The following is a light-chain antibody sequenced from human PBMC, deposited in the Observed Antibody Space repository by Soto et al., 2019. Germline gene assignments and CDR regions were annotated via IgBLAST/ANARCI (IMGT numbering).Light chain of an antibody. J-gene: IGLJ2*01. CDR3: SSYRHSRTVV. CDR2: DVS. V-gene: IGLV2-14*01. CDR1: SSDVGAFNY. Sequence: QSTLTQPASVSGSPGQSITISCTGTSSDVGAFNYVSWYQQHPGKAPGLMIYDVSNRPSGVSNRFSGSKSGNTASLTISGLQAEDEADYYCSSYRHSRTVVFGGGTQLTVL.